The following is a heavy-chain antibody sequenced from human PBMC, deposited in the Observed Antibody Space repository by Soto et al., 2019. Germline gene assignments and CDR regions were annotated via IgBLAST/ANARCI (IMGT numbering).Heavy chain of an antibody. V-gene: IGHV1-3*01. J-gene: IGHJ6*02. CDR3: ARDPSGYSGYVTNMDV. Sequence: QVQLVQSGAEVKKPGASVKVSCKASGYTFTSYAMHCVRQAPGQRLEWMGWINAGNGNTKYSQKFQGRVTITRDTSASTAYMELSSLSSEDTAVYYCARDPSGYSGYVTNMDVWGQGTTVTVSS. CDR2: INAGNGNT. D-gene: IGHD5-12*01. CDR1: GYTFTSYA.